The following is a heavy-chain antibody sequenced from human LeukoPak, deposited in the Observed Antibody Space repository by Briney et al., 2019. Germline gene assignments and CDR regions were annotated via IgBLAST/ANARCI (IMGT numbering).Heavy chain of an antibody. CDR1: GYTFTGYY. D-gene: IGHD3-9*01. CDR3: ARNGKGPIDAFDI. J-gene: IGHJ3*02. Sequence: GASVKVSCKASGYTFTGYYMHWVRQAPGQGLEWMGRINPNSGGTNYAQKFQGRVTMTRDTSTSTVYMELSSLRSEDTAVYYCARNGKGPIDAFDIWGQGTMVTVSS. CDR2: INPNSGGT. V-gene: IGHV1-2*06.